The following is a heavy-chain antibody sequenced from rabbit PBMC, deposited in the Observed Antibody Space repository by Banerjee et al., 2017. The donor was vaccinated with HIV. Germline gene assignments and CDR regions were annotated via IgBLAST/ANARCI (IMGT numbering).Heavy chain of an antibody. V-gene: IGHV1S45*01. CDR1: GFSFSNKYV. Sequence: QEQLKETGGGLDHPEGSLTLTCTASGFSFSNKYVMCCGRQAPGKGLEWIACIKTSSGNTDSATWAKGRFTISKSSWTTVTQQMTSMTAADAASYFCAKDLAGVIGWNFNLWGQGTLVNVS. CDR2: IKTSSGNT. D-gene: IGHD4-1*01. CDR3: AKDLAGVIGWNFNL. J-gene: IGHJ4*01.